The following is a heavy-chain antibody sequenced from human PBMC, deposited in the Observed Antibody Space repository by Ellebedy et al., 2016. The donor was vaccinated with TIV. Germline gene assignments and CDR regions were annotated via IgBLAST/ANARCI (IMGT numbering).Heavy chain of an antibody. CDR3: ARHLRYSDWRILDL. CDR1: GGSISSYY. CDR2: IYTSGST. D-gene: IGHD3-9*01. J-gene: IGHJ5*02. V-gene: IGHV4-4*07. Sequence: MPSETLSLTCTVSGGSISSYYWSWIRQPAGKGLEWIGRIYTSGSTNYNPSLKSRVTMSVDTSKNQFSLKQISVTAADTAVYYCARHLRYSDWRILDLWGPGILVAVSS.